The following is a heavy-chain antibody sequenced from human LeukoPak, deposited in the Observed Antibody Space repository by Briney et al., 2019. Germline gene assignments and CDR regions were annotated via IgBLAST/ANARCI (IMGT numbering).Heavy chain of an antibody. J-gene: IGHJ4*02. Sequence: KSSETLSLTCTVSGGSISSGDYYWSWIRQPPGKGLEWIGYIYYSGSTYYNPSLKSPVTISVDTSKNQFSLKLSSVTAADTAVYYCARLKQWLVSIDYWGQGTLVTVSS. CDR1: GGSISSGDYY. CDR2: IYYSGST. V-gene: IGHV4-30-4*08. D-gene: IGHD6-19*01. CDR3: ARLKQWLVSIDY.